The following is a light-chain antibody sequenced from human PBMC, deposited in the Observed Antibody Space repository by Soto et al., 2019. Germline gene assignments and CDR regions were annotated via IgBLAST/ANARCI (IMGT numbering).Light chain of an antibody. J-gene: IGKJ5*01. CDR3: QQYYNLPIT. Sequence: DIQMTQSPSTLSASVGDRVTITCRASQIISTYLAWYQQRPGRAPKLLIYDASSLESGVPSRFSGSGSGTEFTLTISSLQPDDFATYSCQQYYNLPITFGQGTRLEIK. CDR2: DAS. CDR1: QIISTY. V-gene: IGKV1-5*01.